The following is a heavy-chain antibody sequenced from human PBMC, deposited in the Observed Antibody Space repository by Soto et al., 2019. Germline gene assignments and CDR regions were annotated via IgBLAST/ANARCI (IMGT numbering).Heavy chain of an antibody. J-gene: IGHJ6*01. CDR2: IITIFGTA. D-gene: IGHD4-17*01. V-gene: IGHV1-69*01. CDR1: GGTFSSYA. Sequence: QVQLVQSGAEVKKPGSSVKVSCKAAGGTFSSYAISWVRQAPGQGLEWMGGIITIFGTANYAQKIQGRVTITADESTSTAYMELSSLRSEDTAVYYCARDSGGTTVAFGMDVWGQGTTVTVSS. CDR3: ARDSGGTTVAFGMDV.